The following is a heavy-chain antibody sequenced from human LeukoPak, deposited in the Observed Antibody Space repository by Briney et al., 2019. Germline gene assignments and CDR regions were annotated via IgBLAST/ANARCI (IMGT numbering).Heavy chain of an antibody. Sequence: SETLSLTCTVSGGSISSGGYYWSWIRQHPGKGLEWIGYIYYSGSTYYNPSLKSRVTISVDTSKNQFSLKLSSVTAADTAVYYCGRDVVVAANPAAYYYYGMDVWGQGPTVTVSS. CDR1: GGSISSGGYY. V-gene: IGHV4-31*03. J-gene: IGHJ6*02. CDR3: GRDVVVAANPAAYYYYGMDV. D-gene: IGHD2-15*01. CDR2: IYYSGST.